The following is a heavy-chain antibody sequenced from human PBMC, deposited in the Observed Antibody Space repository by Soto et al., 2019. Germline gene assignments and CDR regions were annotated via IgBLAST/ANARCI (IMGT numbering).Heavy chain of an antibody. Sequence: SETLSLTCTVSGGSISSSTYYWGWIRQPPGKGLEWIGSIYYSGNTYYNPSLKSRVTISVDTSKNQFSLKLSSVTAADTAVYYCARRSGWYGFYWGQGTLVTVSS. CDR2: IYYSGNT. V-gene: IGHV4-39*01. CDR1: GGSISSSTYY. CDR3: ARRSGWYGFY. D-gene: IGHD6-19*01. J-gene: IGHJ4*02.